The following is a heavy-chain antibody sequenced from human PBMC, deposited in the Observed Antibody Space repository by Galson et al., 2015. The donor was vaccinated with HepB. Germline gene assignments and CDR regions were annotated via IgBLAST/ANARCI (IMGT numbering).Heavy chain of an antibody. CDR1: GFPFSSYA. CDR2: ISYDGSNK. J-gene: IGHJ6*02. V-gene: IGHV3-30*04. Sequence: SLRLSCAASGFPFSSYAMHWVRQAPGKGLEWVAVISYDGSNKYYADSVKGRFTISRDNSKNTLYLQMNSLRAEDTAVYYCARWVHCSSTSCYGSFYYGMDVWGQGTTVTVSS. D-gene: IGHD2-2*01. CDR3: ARWVHCSSTSCYGSFYYGMDV.